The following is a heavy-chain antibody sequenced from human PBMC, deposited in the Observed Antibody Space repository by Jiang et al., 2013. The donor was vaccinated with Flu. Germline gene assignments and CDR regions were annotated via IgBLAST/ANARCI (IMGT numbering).Heavy chain of an antibody. J-gene: IGHJ4*02. D-gene: IGHD2-2*01. CDR3: ARDNCSSTSCYGYFDY. Sequence: GAEVKKPGASVKVSCKASGYTFTGYYMHWVRQAPGQGLEWMGWINPNSGGTNYAQKFQGRVTMTRDTSISTAYMELSRLRSDDTAVYYCARDNCSSTSCYGYFDYWGQGTLVTVSS. CDR1: GYTFTGYY. CDR2: INPNSGGT. V-gene: IGHV1-2*02.